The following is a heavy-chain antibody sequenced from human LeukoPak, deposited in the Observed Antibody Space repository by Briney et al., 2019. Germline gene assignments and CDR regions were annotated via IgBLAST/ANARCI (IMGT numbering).Heavy chain of an antibody. CDR3: GSSAAGSP. Sequence: PSQTLSLTCTVSGGSISSGSYYWSWIRQPAGKGLEWIGRIYTSGSTNYNPSLKSRVTISVDTSKNQFSLKLSSVTAADTAVYYCGSSAAGSPWGQGTLVTVSS. CDR1: GGSISSGSYY. CDR2: IYTSGST. J-gene: IGHJ5*02. V-gene: IGHV4-61*02. D-gene: IGHD6-13*01.